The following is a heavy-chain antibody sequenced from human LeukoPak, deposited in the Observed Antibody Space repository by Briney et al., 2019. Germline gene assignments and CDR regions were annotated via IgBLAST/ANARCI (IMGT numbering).Heavy chain of an antibody. D-gene: IGHD5-18*01. CDR3: AKGLDTAMAHDY. Sequence: HGGSLRLSCAASGFTFSDYYMSWVRQAPGKGLEWVSGISGSTGSTYYAQFVKGRFTISRDNSKNTLYLQMNSLRAEDTAVYHCAKGLDTAMAHDYWGQGTLVTVSS. CDR1: GFTFSDYY. CDR2: ISGSTGST. V-gene: IGHV3-23*01. J-gene: IGHJ4*02.